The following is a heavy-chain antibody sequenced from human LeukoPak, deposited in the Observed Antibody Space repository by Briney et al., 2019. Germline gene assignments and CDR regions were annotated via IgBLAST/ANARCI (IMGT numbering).Heavy chain of an antibody. V-gene: IGHV3-21*01. Sequence: PGGSLRLSCAASGFTFSSYSMNWVRQAPGKGLEWVSSISSSSSYIYYADSVKGRFTISRDNAKNSLYLQMNSLRAEDTAVYYCARGYYYDSSGYYYSGYYYYYYMDVWGKGTTVTISS. J-gene: IGHJ6*03. CDR1: GFTFSSYS. CDR2: ISSSSSYI. D-gene: IGHD3-22*01. CDR3: ARGYYYDSSGYYYSGYYYYYYMDV.